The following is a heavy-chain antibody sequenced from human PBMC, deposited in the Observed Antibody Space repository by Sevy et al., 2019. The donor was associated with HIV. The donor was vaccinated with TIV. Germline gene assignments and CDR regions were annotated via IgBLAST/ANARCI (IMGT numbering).Heavy chain of an antibody. CDR3: ARAQQVTMLVVIGGLYFDL. CDR2: VKQDMSEK. Sequence: GGSLRLSCAASGFTFSGSAMQWVRQAPGKGLEWVANVKQDMSEKYYADSVKGRFTISRDNAKNLLFLQMNSLRDEDTAVYYCARAQQVTMLVVIGGLYFDLWGQGTLVTVSS. D-gene: IGHD3-3*01. CDR1: GFTFSGSA. J-gene: IGHJ4*02. V-gene: IGHV3-7*01.